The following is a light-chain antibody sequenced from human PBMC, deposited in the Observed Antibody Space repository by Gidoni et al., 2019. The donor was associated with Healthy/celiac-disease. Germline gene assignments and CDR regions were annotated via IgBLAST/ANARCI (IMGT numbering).Light chain of an antibody. J-gene: IGLJ2*01. CDR2: EVS. Sequence: QSALTQPPSASRSPGQSVTISCTGTSSDVGGYNYVSWYQQHPGKAPKLMIYEVSKRPSGVPDRFSGSKSGNTASLTVSGLQAEDEADYYCSSYAGSNAPVVFGGGTKLTVL. CDR1: SSDVGGYNY. V-gene: IGLV2-8*01. CDR3: SSYAGSNAPVV.